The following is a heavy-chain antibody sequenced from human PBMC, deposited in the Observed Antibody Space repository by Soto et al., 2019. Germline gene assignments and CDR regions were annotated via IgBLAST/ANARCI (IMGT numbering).Heavy chain of an antibody. D-gene: IGHD6-6*01. CDR3: VRATAARQRYYSYHYYLHI. CDR2: INPNGGST. CDR1: GYTFINYY. V-gene: IGHV1-46*03. J-gene: IGHJ6*03. Sequence: QVQLVQSGAEVKKPGASVKVSCKASGYTFINYYIHWVRQAPGQGLEWMGVINPNGGSTVYAQKFQGRVPLTRHTSASTVYVELSSLRSDDTAVYFCVRATAARQRYYSYHYYLHIWGKGTTVTVSS.